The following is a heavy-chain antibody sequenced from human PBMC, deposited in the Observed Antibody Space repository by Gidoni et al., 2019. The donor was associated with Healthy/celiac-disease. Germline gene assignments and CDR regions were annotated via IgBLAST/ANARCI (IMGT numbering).Heavy chain of an antibody. CDR1: GYTFTSYG. V-gene: IGHV1-18*01. J-gene: IGHJ4*02. D-gene: IGHD3-3*01. CDR3: ARDESYDFWSDENFDY. CDR2: ISAYNGNT. Sequence: QVQLVQSGAEVKKPGASVKISCKASGYTFTSYGISWVRQAPGQGLEWMGWISAYNGNTNYAQKLQGRVTMTTDTSTSTAYMELRSLRSDDTAVYYCARDESYDFWSDENFDYWGQGTLVTVSS.